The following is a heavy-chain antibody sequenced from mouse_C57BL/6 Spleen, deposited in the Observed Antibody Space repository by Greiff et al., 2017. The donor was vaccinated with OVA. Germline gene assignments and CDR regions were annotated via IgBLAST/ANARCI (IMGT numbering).Heavy chain of an antibody. CDR3: ARHITTVVATHYFDD. D-gene: IGHD1-1*01. CDR2: IYPGSGST. J-gene: IGHJ2*01. Sequence: VQLQQPGAELVKPGASVKMSCKASGYTFTSYWITWVKQRPGQGLEWIGDIYPGSGSTNYNEKFKSKATLTVDTSSSTAYMQLSSLTSEDSAVYYCARHITTVVATHYFDDWGQGTTLTFSS. CDR1: GYTFTSYW. V-gene: IGHV1-55*01.